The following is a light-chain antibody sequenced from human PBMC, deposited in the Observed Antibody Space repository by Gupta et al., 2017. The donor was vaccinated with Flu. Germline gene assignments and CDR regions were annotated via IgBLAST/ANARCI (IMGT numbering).Light chain of an antibody. J-gene: IGLJ3*02. CDR3: SSYAGSNNWV. V-gene: IGLV2-8*01. Sequence: QSALTQPPSASGSPGQSVTISCTGTSSDVGGYNYVSWYQQHPGKAPKLMIFEVNKRLSGVPDRFSGSKSGNTASLTASGLQAEDEADYYCSSYAGSNNWVFGGGTKLTVL. CDR1: SSDVGGYNY. CDR2: EVN.